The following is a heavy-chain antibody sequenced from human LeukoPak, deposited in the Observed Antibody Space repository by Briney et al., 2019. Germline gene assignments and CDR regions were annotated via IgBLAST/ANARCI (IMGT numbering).Heavy chain of an antibody. CDR3: ARVRVAYGSGSYFNSFFEY. Sequence: GGSLRLSCTASGFIFSSYGMHWVRQAPGKRLEWVAFIQFDESETHYGDSVKGRFSISRDISKNTLYPQMNSLRPEDTALYYCARVRVAYGSGSYFNSFFEYWGQGTLVTVSS. J-gene: IGHJ4*02. D-gene: IGHD3-10*01. CDR2: IQFDESET. V-gene: IGHV3-30*02. CDR1: GFIFSSYG.